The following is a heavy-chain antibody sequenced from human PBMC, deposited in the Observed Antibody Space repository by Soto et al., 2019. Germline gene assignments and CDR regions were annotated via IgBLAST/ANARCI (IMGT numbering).Heavy chain of an antibody. J-gene: IGHJ3*02. CDR1: GCSISSYY. D-gene: IGHD2-2*01. CDR3: AREIGYCSSTSCSGAFDI. Sequence: SETLSLTCTFSGCSISSYYWSWIRQPPGKGLEWIGYIYYSGSTNYNPSLKSRVTISVDTSKNQFSLKLSSVTAADTAVYYCAREIGYCSSTSCSGAFDIWGQGTMVTVSS. V-gene: IGHV4-59*12. CDR2: IYYSGST.